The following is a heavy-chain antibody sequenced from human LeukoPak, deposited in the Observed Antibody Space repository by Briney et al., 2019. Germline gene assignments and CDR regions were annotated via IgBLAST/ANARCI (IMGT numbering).Heavy chain of an antibody. Sequence: ETLSLTCAVYGGSFSGYYWSWIRQPPGKGLEWIGEINHSGSTNYNPSLKSRVTISVGTSKNQFSLKLSSVTAADTAVYYCARGGRGRGWFDPWGQGTLVTVSP. CDR2: INHSGST. D-gene: IGHD5-24*01. V-gene: IGHV4-34*01. J-gene: IGHJ5*02. CDR1: GGSFSGYY. CDR3: ARGGRGRGWFDP.